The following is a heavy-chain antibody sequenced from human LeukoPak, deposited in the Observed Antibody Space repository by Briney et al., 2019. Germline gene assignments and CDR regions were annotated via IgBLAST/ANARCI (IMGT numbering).Heavy chain of an antibody. CDR2: IYTSGST. D-gene: IGHD5-18*01. CDR3: ARGIQLWLPDY. CDR1: GGSISSGSYY. V-gene: IGHV4-61*02. J-gene: IGHJ4*02. Sequence: SETLSLTCTVSGGSISSGSYYWSWIRQPAGKGLEWIGRIYTSGSTNYNPSLKSRVTISVDTSKNQFSLKLSSVTAADTAVYYCARGIQLWLPDYWGQGTLVTVSS.